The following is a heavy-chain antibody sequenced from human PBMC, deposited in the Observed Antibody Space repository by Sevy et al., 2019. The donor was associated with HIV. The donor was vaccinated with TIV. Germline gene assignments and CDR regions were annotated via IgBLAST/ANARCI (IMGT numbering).Heavy chain of an antibody. CDR3: ATDSHNGFGELSPLYYYYGMDV. J-gene: IGHJ6*02. V-gene: IGHV1-69*13. D-gene: IGHD3-10*01. CDR1: GGTFSSYA. Sequence: ASVKVSCKASGGTFSSYAISWVRQAPGQGLEWMGGIIPIFGTANYAQKFQGRVTITADESTSTAYMELSSLRSEDTAVYYCATDSHNGFGELSPLYYYYGMDVWGQGTTVTVSS. CDR2: IIPIFGTA.